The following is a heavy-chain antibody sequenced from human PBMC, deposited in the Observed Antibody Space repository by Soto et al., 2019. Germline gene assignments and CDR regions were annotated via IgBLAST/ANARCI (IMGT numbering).Heavy chain of an antibody. CDR2: ISYDGSNK. V-gene: IGHV3-30*18. Sequence: PLGSQRQSSTAAGFTFSSYGVHWVRPTPGKGLEWVAVISYDGSNKYYADSVKGRFTISRDNSKNTLYLQMNSLRAEDTAVYYCAKGPSVGATRGENWFDPWGQGTPVNFSS. D-gene: IGHD1-26*01. J-gene: IGHJ5*02. CDR3: AKGPSVGATRGENWFDP. CDR1: GFTFSSYG.